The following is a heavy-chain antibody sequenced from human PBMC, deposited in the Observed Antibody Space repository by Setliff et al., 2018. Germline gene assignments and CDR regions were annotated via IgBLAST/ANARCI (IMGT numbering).Heavy chain of an antibody. CDR1: GDSFRRHA. V-gene: IGHV1-69*13. J-gene: IGHJ4*02. CDR3: ARRPRAVYGSGRRNWFLDY. CDR2: IIPIFPSP. Sequence: SVKVSCKTSGDSFRRHAISWVRQAPGQGLEWMGGIIPIFPSPKYAQKFQGRVTITADESTSTAYMELSSLTSDDTAVYYCARRPRAVYGSGRRNWFLDYWGQGTLVTVSS. D-gene: IGHD3-10*01.